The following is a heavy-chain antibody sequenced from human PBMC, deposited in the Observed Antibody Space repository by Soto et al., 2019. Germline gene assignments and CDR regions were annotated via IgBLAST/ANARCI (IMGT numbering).Heavy chain of an antibody. CDR1: GFTFSSYA. Sequence: PGGSLRLSCAASGFTFSSYAMSWVRQAPGKGLEWVSAISGSGGSTYYADSVKGRFTISRDNSKNTLYLQMNSLRAEDTAVYYCAKHSCSGGSCAYYFDYWGQGTLVTVSS. CDR3: AKHSCSGGSCAYYFDY. D-gene: IGHD2-15*01. J-gene: IGHJ4*02. CDR2: ISGSGGST. V-gene: IGHV3-23*01.